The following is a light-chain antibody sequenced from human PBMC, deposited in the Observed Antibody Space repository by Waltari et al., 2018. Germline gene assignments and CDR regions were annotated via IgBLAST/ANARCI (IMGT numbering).Light chain of an antibody. J-gene: IGKJ4*01. Sequence: DIKMTKSPSSLSASAGDRVTITCQASQDITSYLNWYRQKPGKAPQLLIYDASNLETGVPSRFSGSGSGTDFTFTISSLQPEDVATYYCQQYDNLPGTFGGGTKVEIK. CDR2: DAS. CDR3: QQYDNLPGT. CDR1: QDITSY. V-gene: IGKV1-33*01.